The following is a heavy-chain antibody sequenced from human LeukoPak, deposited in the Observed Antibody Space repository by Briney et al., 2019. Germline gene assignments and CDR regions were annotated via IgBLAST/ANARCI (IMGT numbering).Heavy chain of an antibody. D-gene: IGHD6-13*01. CDR3: ARVGRDIAAAGYYYYMDV. Sequence: SETLSLTCTVSGGSISSSSYYWGWIRQPPGKGLEWIGSIYYSGSTYYNPSLKSRVTISVDTSKNQFSLKLSSVTAADTAVYYCARVGRDIAAAGYYYYMDVWGKGTTVTVSS. CDR1: GGSISSSSYY. J-gene: IGHJ6*03. CDR2: IYYSGST. V-gene: IGHV4-39*07.